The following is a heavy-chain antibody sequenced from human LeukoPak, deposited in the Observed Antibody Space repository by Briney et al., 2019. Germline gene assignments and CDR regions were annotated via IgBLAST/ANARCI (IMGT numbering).Heavy chain of an antibody. CDR3: ARVTLIVVVAWFDP. CDR1: GGSISSSNW. V-gene: IGHV4-4*02. D-gene: IGHD2-2*01. Sequence: SETLSLTCTVSGGSISSSNWWSWVRQPPGKGLEWLGEIYHSGSTNYNPSLKSRVTMSVDKSRNQFSLKLSSVTAADTAVYYCARVTLIVVVAWFDPWGQGTLVTVSS. CDR2: IYHSGST. J-gene: IGHJ5*02.